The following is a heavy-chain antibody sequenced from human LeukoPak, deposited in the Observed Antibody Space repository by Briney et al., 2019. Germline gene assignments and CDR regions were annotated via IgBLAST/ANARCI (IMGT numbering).Heavy chain of an antibody. D-gene: IGHD3-22*01. V-gene: IGHV1-8*01. CDR2: MNPNSGNT. CDR3: ARVRRYYYDSSGYSKNYFDY. CDR1: GYTFTSYD. Sequence: ASVKVSCKASGYTFTSYDNNWVRQATGQGLEWMGWMNPNSGNTGYAQKFQGRVTMTRNTSISTAYMELSSLRSEDTAVYYCARVRRYYYDSSGYSKNYFDYWGQGTLVTVSS. J-gene: IGHJ4*02.